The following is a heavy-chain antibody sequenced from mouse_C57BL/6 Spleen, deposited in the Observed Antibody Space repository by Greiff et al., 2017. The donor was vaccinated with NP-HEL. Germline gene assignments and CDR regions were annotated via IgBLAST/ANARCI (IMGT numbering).Heavy chain of an antibody. CDR2: IYPGSGST. J-gene: IGHJ2*01. CDR3: ARRRGSSPWDY. V-gene: IGHV1-55*01. D-gene: IGHD1-1*01. Sequence: QVQLKQPGAELVKPGASVKMSCKASGYTFTSYWITWVKQRPGQGLEWIGDIYPGSGSTNYNEKFKSKATLTVDTSSSTAYMQLSSLTSEDSAVYYCARRRGSSPWDYWGQGTTLTVSS. CDR1: GYTFTSYW.